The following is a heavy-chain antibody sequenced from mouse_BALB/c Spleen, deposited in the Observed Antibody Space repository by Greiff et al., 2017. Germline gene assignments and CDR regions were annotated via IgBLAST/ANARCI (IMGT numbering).Heavy chain of an antibody. CDR3: ARHEGFPWFAY. CDR2: ISSGGGST. CDR1: GFAFSSYD. Sequence: EVKLEESGGGLVKPGGSLKLSCAASGFAFSSYDMSWVRQTPEKRLEWVAYISSGGGSTYYPDTVKGRFTISRDNAKNTLYLQMSSLKSEDTAMYYCARHEGFPWFAYWGQGTLVTVSA. V-gene: IGHV5-12-1*01. J-gene: IGHJ3*01.